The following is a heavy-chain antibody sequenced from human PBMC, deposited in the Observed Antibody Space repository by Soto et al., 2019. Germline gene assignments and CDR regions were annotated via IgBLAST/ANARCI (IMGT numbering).Heavy chain of an antibody. CDR2: INPSGST. CDR3: ARLRVASTRTKDY. D-gene: IGHD2-2*01. CDR1: GGSFSGYY. Sequence: QVQLQQWGAGLLKPSETLSLTCAVYGGSFSGYYWSWFRQPPGKWLEWIGEINPSGSTKYNQSLQSRGTISVDTSKNQLSLTLSSVIAADTAVYYCARLRVASTRTKDYWGQGTLVTVSS. J-gene: IGHJ4*02. V-gene: IGHV4-34*01.